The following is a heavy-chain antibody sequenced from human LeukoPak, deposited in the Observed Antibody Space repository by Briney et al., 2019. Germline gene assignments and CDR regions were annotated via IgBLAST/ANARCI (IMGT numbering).Heavy chain of an antibody. CDR3: ASFYDSSAYHPSRFDY. CDR2: IDPASGAT. Sequence: GPSVKVSCKASGYTFTGYYMHWVRPAPGQGLEWMEWIDPASGATYYAQNFQDRVTMTRHTPITTGYMELSGLISDDTAVYYCASFYDSSAYHPSRFDYWGQGTLVTVSS. D-gene: IGHD3-22*01. V-gene: IGHV1-2*02. CDR1: GYTFTGYY. J-gene: IGHJ4*02.